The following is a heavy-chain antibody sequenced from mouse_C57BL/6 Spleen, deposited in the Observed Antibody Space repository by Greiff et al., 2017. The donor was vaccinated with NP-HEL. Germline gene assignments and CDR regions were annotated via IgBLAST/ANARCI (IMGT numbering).Heavy chain of an antibody. CDR2: IWRGGST. J-gene: IGHJ2*01. CDR1: GFSLTSYG. V-gene: IGHV2-5*01. Sequence: QVQLQQSGPGLVQPSQSLSITCTVSGFSLTSYGVHWVRQSPGKGLEWLGVIWRGGSTDYNAAFMSRLSITKDNSKSQVFFKMNSLQADDTAIYYCAKNYDYDGYYFDYWGQGTTLTVSS. D-gene: IGHD2-4*01. CDR3: AKNYDYDGYYFDY.